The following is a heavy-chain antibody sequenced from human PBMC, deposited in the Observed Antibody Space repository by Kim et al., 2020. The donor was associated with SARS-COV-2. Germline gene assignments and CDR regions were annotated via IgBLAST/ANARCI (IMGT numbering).Heavy chain of an antibody. V-gene: IGHV4-34*01. CDR2: INHSGST. CDR1: GGSFSGYY. CDR3: ARVPYGVRGVKENWFDP. J-gene: IGHJ5*02. Sequence: SETLSLTCAVYGGSFSGYYWSWIRQPPGKGLEWIGEINHSGSTNYNPSLKSRVTISVDTSKNQFSLKLSSVTAADTAVYYCARVPYGVRGVKENWFDPWGQGTLVTVSS. D-gene: IGHD3-10*01.